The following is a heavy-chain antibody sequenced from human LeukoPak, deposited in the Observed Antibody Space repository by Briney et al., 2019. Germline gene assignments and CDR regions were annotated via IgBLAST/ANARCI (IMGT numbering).Heavy chain of an antibody. CDR2: RYYSGTT. CDR3: ARQKTTYSGSYLFDY. D-gene: IGHD1-26*01. Sequence: SETLSLTCTVSGGSISSSSYYWGWIRQPPGKGLEWIGSRYYSGTTYNNPSLKSRVTISVNTSNNHFSLKLSSVTAPDTAVYYCARQKTTYSGSYLFDYWGQGTLVTVSS. J-gene: IGHJ4*02. CDR1: GGSISSSSYY. V-gene: IGHV4-39*01.